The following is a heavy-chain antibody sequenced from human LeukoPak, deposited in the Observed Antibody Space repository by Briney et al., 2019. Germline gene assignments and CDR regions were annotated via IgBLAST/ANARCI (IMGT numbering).Heavy chain of an antibody. CDR1: GFTFSSYA. V-gene: IGHV3-23*01. J-gene: IGHJ4*02. Sequence: GGSLRLSCAASGFTFSSYAMSWVRQAPGKGLEWVSAISASGGSTYYADSVKGRFTISRDNSKNTLYLQMNSLRAEDTAVYYCARALGGYSYGYEDYWGQGTLVTVSS. D-gene: IGHD5-18*01. CDR3: ARALGGYSYGYEDY. CDR2: ISASGGST.